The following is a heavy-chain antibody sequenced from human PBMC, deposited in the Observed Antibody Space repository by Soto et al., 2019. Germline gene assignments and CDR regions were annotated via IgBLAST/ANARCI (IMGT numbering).Heavy chain of an antibody. CDR1: GYTFTSYA. D-gene: IGHD2-2*01. J-gene: IGHJ6*02. Sequence: ASVKVSCKASGYTFTSYAMHWVRQAPGQRLEWMGWINAGNGNTKYSQKFQGRVTITRDTSASTAYMELSSLRSEDTAVYYCARDGPDCSSTSCYPPPFYYGMDVWGQGTTVTVSS. V-gene: IGHV1-3*01. CDR3: ARDGPDCSSTSCYPPPFYYGMDV. CDR2: INAGNGNT.